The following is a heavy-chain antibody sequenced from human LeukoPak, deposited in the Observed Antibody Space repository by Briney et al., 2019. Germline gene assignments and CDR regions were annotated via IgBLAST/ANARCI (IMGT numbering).Heavy chain of an antibody. D-gene: IGHD2-8*01. Sequence: GGSLRLSCAASGFTVRSNYMSWARQAPGKGLEWVSVIDSGGSTYYADSVKGRFSISRDNSKNTVYLEMKSLRVEDTAVYYCAREDAFDYWGQGTLVTVSS. J-gene: IGHJ4*02. V-gene: IGHV3-53*01. CDR3: AREDAFDY. CDR2: IDSGGST. CDR1: GFTVRSNY.